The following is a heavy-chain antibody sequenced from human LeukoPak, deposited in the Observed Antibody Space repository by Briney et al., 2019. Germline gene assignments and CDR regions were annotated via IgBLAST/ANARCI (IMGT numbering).Heavy chain of an antibody. CDR2: IYYSGST. CDR3: ARIRVEMATIGSFYYFDY. CDR1: GGSISSYY. D-gene: IGHD5-24*01. J-gene: IGHJ4*02. Sequence: PSETLSLTCIVSGGSISSYYWSWIRQPPGKGLEWIGYIYYSGSTNYNPSLKSRVTISVDTSKNQFSLKLSSVTAADTAVYYCARIRVEMATIGSFYYFDYWGQGTLVTVSS. V-gene: IGHV4-59*01.